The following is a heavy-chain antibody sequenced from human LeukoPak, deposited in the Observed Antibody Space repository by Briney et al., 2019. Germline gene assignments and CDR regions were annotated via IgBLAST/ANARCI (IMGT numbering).Heavy chain of an antibody. V-gene: IGHV3-30-3*01. J-gene: IGHJ4*02. D-gene: IGHD1-26*01. CDR2: ISYDGSNK. CDR1: GFTFSSYA. CDR3: ARALDRGSGSYYAFDY. Sequence: GGSLRLSCAASGFTFSSYAMHWVRQAPGKGLEWVAVISYDGSNKYYADSVKGRFTISRDNSKNTLYLQMNSLRAEDTAVYYCARALDRGSGSYYAFDYWGQGTLVTVSS.